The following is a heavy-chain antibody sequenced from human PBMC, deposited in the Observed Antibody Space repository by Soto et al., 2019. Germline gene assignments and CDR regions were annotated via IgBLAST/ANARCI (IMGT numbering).Heavy chain of an antibody. Sequence: QPPGKGREWIVNIYYSWTTNYNPSLKSRVTISVDTSKNQFSLKLSPVPAADTAVYYCARDHVSDILTGNQPKYYYSGPDDWGQGTTVTVSS. V-gene: IGHV4-59*13. D-gene: IGHD3-9*01. J-gene: IGHJ6*02. CDR2: IYYSWTT. CDR3: ARDHVSDILTGNQPKYYYSGPDD.